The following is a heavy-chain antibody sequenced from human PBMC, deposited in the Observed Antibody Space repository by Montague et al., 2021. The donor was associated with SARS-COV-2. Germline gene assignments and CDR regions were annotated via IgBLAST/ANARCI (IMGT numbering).Heavy chain of an antibody. CDR3: ARDTGISGAFDI. Sequence: TLSLTCTVSGGSISSGGYYWSWIRQHPGKGLEWIGYIYYSGSTYYNPSLKSRVTISVDTSKNQFSLKLNSVTAADMAVYYCARDTGISGAFDIWGQGTKVTVSS. V-gene: IGHV4-31*03. J-gene: IGHJ3*02. D-gene: IGHD2-15*01. CDR1: GGSISSGGYY. CDR2: IYYSGST.